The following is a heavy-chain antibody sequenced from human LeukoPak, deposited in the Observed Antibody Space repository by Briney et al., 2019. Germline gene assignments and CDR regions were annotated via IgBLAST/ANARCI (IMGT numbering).Heavy chain of an antibody. Sequence: ASVKVSCKASGYTFTSYDINWGRQAPGQGLEWMGWMNANRGNTVYAQKLQGRVTITRNTAIRTEYMEVSSLRSEDTAVYYCARAFVASAGDDYWGQGPLVTVSS. CDR1: GYTFTSYD. J-gene: IGHJ4*02. CDR2: MNANRGNT. D-gene: IGHD6-13*01. CDR3: ARAFVASAGDDY. V-gene: IGHV1-8*03.